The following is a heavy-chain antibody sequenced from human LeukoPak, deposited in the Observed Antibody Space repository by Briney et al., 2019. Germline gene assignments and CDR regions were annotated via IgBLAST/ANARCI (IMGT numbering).Heavy chain of an antibody. Sequence: PGGSLRLSCAASGFTFSSYSMSWVRQAPGKGLEWVANIKQDGSEKYYVDSVKGRFTISRDNAKNSLYLQMNGLRAEDTAVYYCARITMVRGVDAFDIWGQGTMVTVSS. CDR2: IKQDGSEK. J-gene: IGHJ3*02. CDR3: ARITMVRGVDAFDI. V-gene: IGHV3-7*01. CDR1: GFTFSSYS. D-gene: IGHD3-10*01.